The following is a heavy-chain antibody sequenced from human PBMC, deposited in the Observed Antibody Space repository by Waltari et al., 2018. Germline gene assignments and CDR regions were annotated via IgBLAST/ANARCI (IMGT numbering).Heavy chain of an antibody. CDR2: ISYDGSNE. D-gene: IGHD1-1*01. CDR1: GFNFTLFG. CDR3: VKGNEIDY. V-gene: IGHV3-30*02. Sequence: QVHLVASGGGVVQPGGSLRFPCAAPGFNFTLFGMHWVRQAPGKGLEWVSFISYDGSNENYADSVKGRFTMSRDNSKKMLYVQMNNLRAEDSAVYYCVKGNEIDYWGQGTLVTVSS. J-gene: IGHJ4*02.